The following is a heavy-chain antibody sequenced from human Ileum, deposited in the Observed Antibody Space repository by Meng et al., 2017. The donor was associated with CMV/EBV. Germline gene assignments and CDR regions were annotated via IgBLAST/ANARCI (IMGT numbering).Heavy chain of an antibody. V-gene: IGHV3-74*01. D-gene: IGHD3-10*01. CDR3: VRSHRGSYGWFGP. J-gene: IGHJ5*02. Sequence: EEQVVESGGGLVQPGGPLRLSCAASGFTFSNDWMHWIRQAPGKGLEWVSRIAYDGSVINYADSVEGRFSISRDNARNTVYLQMNSLTVDDTAVYHCVRSHRGSYGWFGPWGQGTLVTVSS. CDR2: IAYDGSVI. CDR1: GFTFSNDW.